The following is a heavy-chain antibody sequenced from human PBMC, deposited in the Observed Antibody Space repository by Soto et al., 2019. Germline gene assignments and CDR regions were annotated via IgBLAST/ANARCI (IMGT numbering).Heavy chain of an antibody. J-gene: IGHJ5*02. CDR2: IYYSGST. CDR3: ARQSGDCSSTSCYNWFDP. Sequence: SETLSLTCTVSGGSISSYYWSWIRQPPGKGLEWIGYIYYSGSTNYNPSLKSRVTISVDTSKNQFSLKLSSVTAADTAVYYCARQSGDCSSTSCYNWFDPWGQGTLVTVSS. D-gene: IGHD2-2*01. V-gene: IGHV4-59*08. CDR1: GGSISSYY.